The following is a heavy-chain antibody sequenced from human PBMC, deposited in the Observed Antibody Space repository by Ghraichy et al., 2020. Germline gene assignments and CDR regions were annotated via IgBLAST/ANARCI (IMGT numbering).Heavy chain of an antibody. D-gene: IGHD6-19*01. Sequence: GESLNISCAASGFTFSSYAMSWVRQAPGKGLECVSSISGSGINTYYVDSVKGRFTVSRDNSKNTLYLQMNSLRSEDTAVYYCAKVYSSGWYQVKSVPFGYGGQGILATVSS. CDR1: GFTFSSYA. V-gene: IGHV3-23*01. CDR3: AKVYSSGWYQVKSVPFGY. J-gene: IGHJ4*02. CDR2: ISGSGINT.